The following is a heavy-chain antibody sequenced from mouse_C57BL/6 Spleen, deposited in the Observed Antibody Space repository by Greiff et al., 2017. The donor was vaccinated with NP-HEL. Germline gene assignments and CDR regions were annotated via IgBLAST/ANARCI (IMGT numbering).Heavy chain of an antibody. Sequence: EVMLVESGGGLVQPGGSLSLSCAASGFTFTDYYMSWVRQPPGKALEWLGFIRNKANGYTTEYSASVKGRFTISRDNSQSILYLQMNALRAEDSATYYCARFDYDRFAYWGQGTLVTVSA. J-gene: IGHJ3*01. CDR1: GFTFTDYY. CDR2: IRNKANGYTT. CDR3: ARFDYDRFAY. D-gene: IGHD2-4*01. V-gene: IGHV7-3*01.